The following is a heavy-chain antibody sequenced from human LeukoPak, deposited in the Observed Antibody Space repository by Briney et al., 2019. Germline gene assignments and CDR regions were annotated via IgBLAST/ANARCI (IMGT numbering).Heavy chain of an antibody. V-gene: IGHV3-48*01. D-gene: IGHD2-15*01. CDR1: GFTFSSYS. Sequence: QTGGSLRLSCAASGFTFSSYSMNWVRQAPGKGPEWVSYISSSSSTIYHADSVKGRFTISRDNAKNSLYLQMNSLRAEDTAMYYCARGWGCSGGSCYYHYWGQGTLVTVSS. CDR3: ARGWGCSGGSCYYHY. CDR2: ISSSSSTI. J-gene: IGHJ4*02.